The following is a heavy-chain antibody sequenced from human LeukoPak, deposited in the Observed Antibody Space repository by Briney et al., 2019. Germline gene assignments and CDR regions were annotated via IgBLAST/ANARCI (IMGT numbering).Heavy chain of an antibody. Sequence: GGSLRLSCAASGFTFSSYWMSWVRQAPGKGLEWVGSIKHDGSGKHYVDSLKGRFTITRDTAKNSLYLQMNGLRAEDTAVYYCARHNDGALDYWGQGTLVTVSS. CDR1: GFTFSSYW. V-gene: IGHV3-7*01. CDR2: IKHDGSGK. D-gene: IGHD1-1*01. J-gene: IGHJ4*02. CDR3: ARHNDGALDY.